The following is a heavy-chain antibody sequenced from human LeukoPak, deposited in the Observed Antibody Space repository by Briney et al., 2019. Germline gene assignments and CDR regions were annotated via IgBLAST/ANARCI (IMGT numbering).Heavy chain of an antibody. D-gene: IGHD6-13*01. V-gene: IGHV3-11*01. Sequence: GGSLRLSCAASGFTFSDYYMSWIRQAPGKGLEWVSYISGGGTTIYYADSVKGRFTISRDNGKNSLYLQMNSLRAEDTAVYYCARDRTSSSWRPDSFDIWGQGTMVTVSP. CDR2: ISGGGTTI. CDR1: GFTFSDYY. CDR3: ARDRTSSSWRPDSFDI. J-gene: IGHJ3*02.